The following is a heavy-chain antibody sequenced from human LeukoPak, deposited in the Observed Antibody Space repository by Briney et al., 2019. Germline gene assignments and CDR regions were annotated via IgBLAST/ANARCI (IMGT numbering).Heavy chain of an antibody. CDR3: AKDGPAIRYFDWLLFN. J-gene: IGHJ4*02. V-gene: IGHV3-23*01. D-gene: IGHD3-9*01. Sequence: GGSLRLSCAASGFTFSSYVMSWVRQAPGKGLEWVSGISNSGGSTYYADSVKGRFTISRDNSKNTLYLQLNSLRAEDTAVYYCAKDGPAIRYFDWLLFNWGQGTLVTVSS. CDR2: ISNSGGST. CDR1: GFTFSSYV.